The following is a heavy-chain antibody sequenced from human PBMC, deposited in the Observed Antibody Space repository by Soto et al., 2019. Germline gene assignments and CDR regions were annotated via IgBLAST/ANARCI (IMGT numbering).Heavy chain of an antibody. Sequence: SDTLSLTCTVSGGSISSSRYYWGGIRQPPGKGLEWIGNIYYSGSTYYNPSLKRRVTISVDTSKNQFSLKLTSVTAADTAVYYCASSAFHWGQGTLVTVSS. CDR3: ASSAFH. CDR1: GGSISSSRYY. CDR2: IYYSGST. V-gene: IGHV4-39*01. D-gene: IGHD6-25*01. J-gene: IGHJ4*02.